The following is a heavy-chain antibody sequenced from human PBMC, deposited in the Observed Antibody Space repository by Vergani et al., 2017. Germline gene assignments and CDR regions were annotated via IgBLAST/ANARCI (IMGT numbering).Heavy chain of an antibody. CDR2: ISNDGSKK. Sequence: QVQLAESGGGRVQPGRSLRLSCAASGFSFSSHAIHWVRQAPGKGLEWVAVISNDGSKKYYADSVKGRFTISRDNSKNTLDLQMNSLRTQDTAVYYCAKAGSVTSGGLQYNCYMDVWGKGTTGTVS. J-gene: IGHJ6*03. D-gene: IGHD3-10*01. CDR3: AKAGSVTSGGLQYNCYMDV. CDR1: GFSFSSHA. V-gene: IGHV3-30*18.